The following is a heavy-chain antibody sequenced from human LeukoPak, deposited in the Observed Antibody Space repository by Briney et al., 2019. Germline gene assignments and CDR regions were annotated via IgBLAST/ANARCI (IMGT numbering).Heavy chain of an antibody. CDR3: ARPTDYYDSSGYPKHDAFDI. J-gene: IGHJ3*02. CDR1: GGSISSYY. Sequence: SETLSLTCTVSGGSISSYYWSWIRQPPGKGLEWIGYIYYSGSTNYNPSLKSRVTISVDTSKNQSSLKLSSVTAADTAVYYCARPTDYYDSSGYPKHDAFDIWGQGTMVTVSS. CDR2: IYYSGST. V-gene: IGHV4-59*01. D-gene: IGHD3-22*01.